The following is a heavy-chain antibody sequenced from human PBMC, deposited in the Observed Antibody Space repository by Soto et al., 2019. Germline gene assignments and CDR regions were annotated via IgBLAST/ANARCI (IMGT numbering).Heavy chain of an antibody. D-gene: IGHD3-3*01. V-gene: IGHV4-59*01. CDR2: IYYSGST. J-gene: IGHJ5*02. Sequence: SETLSLTCTVSGGSISSYYWSWIRQPPGKGLEWIGYIYYSGSTNYNPSLKSRVTISVDTSKNQFSLKLSSVTAADTAVYYCARARGGRFNFGPAKSKSPTYNWFDPWGQGTLVTVSS. CDR3: ARARGGRFNFGPAKSKSPTYNWFDP. CDR1: GGSISSYY.